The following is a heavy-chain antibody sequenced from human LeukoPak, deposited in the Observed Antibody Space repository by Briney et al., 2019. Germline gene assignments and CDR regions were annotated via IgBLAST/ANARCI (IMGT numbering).Heavy chain of an antibody. D-gene: IGHD6-13*01. CDR3: AREVVAAAGTVDY. Sequence: PSETLSLTCAVSGGSISSSNWWSWVRQPPGKGLEWIGEIYHSGSTNYNPSLKSRVTISVDTSKNQFSLKLTSVTAADTAVYYCAREVVAAAGTVDYWGQGTLVTVSS. J-gene: IGHJ4*02. V-gene: IGHV4-4*02. CDR1: GGSISSSNW. CDR2: IYHSGST.